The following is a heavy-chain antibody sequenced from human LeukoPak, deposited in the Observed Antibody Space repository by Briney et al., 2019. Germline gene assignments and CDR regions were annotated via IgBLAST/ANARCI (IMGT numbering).Heavy chain of an antibody. CDR2: IYPGDSDT. D-gene: IGHD3-22*01. J-gene: IGHJ3*02. CDR3: ARQPSYYDSSGHRETNAFDI. CDR1: GYSFTSYW. V-gene: IGHV5-51*01. Sequence: GESLKISCKGSGYSFTSYWIGWVRQMPGKGLEWMGIIYPGDSDTSYSPSFQGQVTISADKSISTAYLQWSSLKASDTAMYYCARQPSYYDSSGHRETNAFDIWGQGTMVTVSS.